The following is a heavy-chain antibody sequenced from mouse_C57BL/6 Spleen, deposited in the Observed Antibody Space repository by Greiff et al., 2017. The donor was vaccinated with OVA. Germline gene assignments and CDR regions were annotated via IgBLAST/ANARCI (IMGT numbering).Heavy chain of an antibody. Sequence: QVQLQQSGPELVKPGASVKLSCKASGYTFTSYDINWVKQRPGQGLEWIGWIYPRDGSTKYNEKFKGKATLTVDTSSSTAYMELHSLTSEDSAVYFWAPNWERGYFDVWGTGTTVTVSS. D-gene: IGHD4-1*01. V-gene: IGHV1-85*01. CDR1: GYTFTSYD. CDR2: IYPRDGST. J-gene: IGHJ1*03. CDR3: APNWERGYFDV.